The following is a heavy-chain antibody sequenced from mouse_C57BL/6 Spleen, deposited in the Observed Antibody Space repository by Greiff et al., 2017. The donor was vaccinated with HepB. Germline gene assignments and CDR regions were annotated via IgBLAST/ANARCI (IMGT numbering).Heavy chain of an antibody. CDR3: ARWGDGGYYFDY. Sequence: VQLQQSGAELVKPGASVKISCKASGYAFSSYWMNWVKQRPGKGLEWIGQIYPGDGDTNYNGKFKGKATLTADKSSSTAYMQLSSLTSEDSAVYFCARWGDGGYYFDYWGQGTTLTVSS. D-gene: IGHD1-1*02. V-gene: IGHV1-80*01. J-gene: IGHJ2*01. CDR2: IYPGDGDT. CDR1: GYAFSSYW.